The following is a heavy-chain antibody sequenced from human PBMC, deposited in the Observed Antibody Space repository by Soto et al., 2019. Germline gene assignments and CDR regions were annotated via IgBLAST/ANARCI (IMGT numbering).Heavy chain of an antibody. J-gene: IGHJ3*02. CDR2: IYYSVRT. CDR1: GVYISSGGDY. V-gene: IGHV4-31*03. D-gene: IGHD3-22*01. Sequence: LSDPLCHTCSVSGVYISSGGDYWSWIRQHPGKGLEWIGYIYYSVRTYYNPSLKSRVTISVDTSKNQFSLKLSSVTAADTAVYYCARDPVTMIGHHAFDIWGQGTMVTVSS. CDR3: ARDPVTMIGHHAFDI.